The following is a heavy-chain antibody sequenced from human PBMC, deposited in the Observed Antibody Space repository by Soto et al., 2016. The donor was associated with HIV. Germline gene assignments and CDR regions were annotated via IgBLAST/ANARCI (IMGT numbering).Heavy chain of an antibody. J-gene: IGHJ5*02. CDR1: GGSISSGGYY. CDR2: IYYSGNT. CDR3: ARQWGCYDKYNWFDP. D-gene: IGHD5-12*01. V-gene: IGHV4-31*03. Sequence: QVQLQESGPGLVKPSQTLSLTCTVSGGSISSGGYYWSWIRQHPGKGLEWIGYIYYSGNTYYDPSLKSRVSISVDKSKNQFSLRLKSVTAADTAVYYCARQWGCYDKYNWFDPWARDPGPPSPQ.